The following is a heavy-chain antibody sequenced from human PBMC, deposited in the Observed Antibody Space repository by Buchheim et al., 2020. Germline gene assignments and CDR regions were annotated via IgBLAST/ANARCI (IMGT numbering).Heavy chain of an antibody. CDR1: GGSFSGYY. D-gene: IGHD2-15*01. J-gene: IGHJ4*02. V-gene: IGHV4-34*01. CDR3: ARAYCSGGSCYSVDY. CDR2: INHSGST. Sequence: QVQLQQWGAGLLKPSETLSLTCAVYGGSFSGYYWSWIRQPPGKGLEWIGEINHSGSTNYNPSLKSRVTISVDTSKNKFSLKLSSVTAADTAVYYCARAYCSGGSCYSVDYWGQGTL.